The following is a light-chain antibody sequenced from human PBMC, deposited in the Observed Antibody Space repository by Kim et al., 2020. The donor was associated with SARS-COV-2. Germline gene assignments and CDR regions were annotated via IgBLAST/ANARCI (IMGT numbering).Light chain of an antibody. J-gene: IGLJ3*02. V-gene: IGLV3-21*04. CDR1: NIGSKS. CDR2: YDS. Sequence: APGKTATITCGGNNIGSKSVHWYQQKPGQAPELVIYYDSDRASGIPERYSGSNSGDTATLSISRVEAGDEADYYCHLWDIRSDQGVFGGGTQLTVL. CDR3: HLWDIRSDQGV.